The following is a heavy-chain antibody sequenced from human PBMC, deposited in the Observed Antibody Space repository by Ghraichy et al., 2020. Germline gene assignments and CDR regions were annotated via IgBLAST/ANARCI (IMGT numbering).Heavy chain of an antibody. CDR3: ARVSHPEWELLYYFDY. CDR2: IYYSGST. Sequence: SETLSLTCTVSGGSVSSGSYYWSWIRQPPGKGLEWIGYIYYSGSTNYNPSLKSRVTISVDTSKNQFSLKLSSVTAADTAVYYCARVSHPEWELLYYFDYWGQGTLVTVSS. J-gene: IGHJ4*02. D-gene: IGHD1-26*01. V-gene: IGHV4-61*01. CDR1: GGSVSSGSYY.